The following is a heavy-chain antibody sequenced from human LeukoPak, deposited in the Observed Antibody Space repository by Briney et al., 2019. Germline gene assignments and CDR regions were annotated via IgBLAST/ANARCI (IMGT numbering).Heavy chain of an antibody. J-gene: IGHJ3*02. D-gene: IGHD3-22*01. V-gene: IGHV3-74*01. CDR1: GFTFSRYW. Sequence: GGSLRLSCAASGFTFSRYWMHWVRQAPGKGLVWVSRINSDVSSTSYADSVKGRFTISRDNAKNTLYLQMKGLRAEDTAVYYCARGYDSSGYYYADAFDIWGQGTTVTVSS. CDR2: INSDVSST. CDR3: ARGYDSSGYYYADAFDI.